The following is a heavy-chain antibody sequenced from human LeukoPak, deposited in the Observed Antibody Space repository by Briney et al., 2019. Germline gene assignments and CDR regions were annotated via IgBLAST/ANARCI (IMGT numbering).Heavy chain of an antibody. Sequence: RTGGSLGLSCADSGFTFSGYWMNWVRQAPGKGLEWVGRIKSKTDGGTTDYAAPVKGRFTISRDDSKNTLYLQMNSLKTEDTAVYYCTTHYDILTGFSTKVFDYWGQGTLVTVSS. CDR3: TTHYDILTGFSTKVFDY. CDR1: GFTFSGYW. J-gene: IGHJ4*02. V-gene: IGHV3-15*07. D-gene: IGHD3-9*01. CDR2: IKSKTDGGTT.